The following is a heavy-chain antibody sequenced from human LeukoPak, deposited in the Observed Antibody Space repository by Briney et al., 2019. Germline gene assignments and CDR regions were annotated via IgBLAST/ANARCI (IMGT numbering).Heavy chain of an antibody. D-gene: IGHD2-2*01. CDR3: ARLYIVVVPAARNNWFDH. V-gene: IGHV1-18*01. J-gene: IGHJ5*02. CDR2: ISAYNGNT. CDR1: GYTFTSYG. Sequence: GASVKVSCKASGYTFTSYGISWVRQAPGQGLEWMGWISAYNGNTNYAQKLQGRVTMTTDTSTSTAYMELRSLRSDDTAVYYCARLYIVVVPAARNNWFDHWGQGTLVTVSS.